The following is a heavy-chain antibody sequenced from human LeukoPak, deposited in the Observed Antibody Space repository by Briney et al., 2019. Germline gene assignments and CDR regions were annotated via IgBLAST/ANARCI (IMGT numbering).Heavy chain of an antibody. V-gene: IGHV4-59*01. J-gene: IGHJ4*02. D-gene: IGHD3-10*01. CDR3: ARDRYYDSWSYYN. Sequence: SETLSLTCTVSGGSISGYYWSWLRQPPGKGLEWIGYIYYSGSTNYNPSLKSRVTISVDTSKNQFSLKLSSVTAADTAVYYCARDRYYDSWSYYNWGQGTLVTVSS. CDR2: IYYSGST. CDR1: GGSISGYY.